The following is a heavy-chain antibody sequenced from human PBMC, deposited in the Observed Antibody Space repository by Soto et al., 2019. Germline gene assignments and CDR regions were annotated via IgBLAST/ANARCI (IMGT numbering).Heavy chain of an antibody. D-gene: IGHD3-9*01. CDR3: ARGYYDILTGYSTSYYYYYYYMDV. Sequence: PSQTLSLTCAISGDSFSSNSAAWNWIRQSPSRGLEWLGRTYYRSKWYNDYAVSVKSRITINPDTSKNQFSLQLNSVTPEDTAVYYCARGYYDILTGYSTSYYYYYYYMDVWGKGTTVTVSS. J-gene: IGHJ6*03. CDR2: TYYRSKWYN. V-gene: IGHV6-1*01. CDR1: GDSFSSNSAA.